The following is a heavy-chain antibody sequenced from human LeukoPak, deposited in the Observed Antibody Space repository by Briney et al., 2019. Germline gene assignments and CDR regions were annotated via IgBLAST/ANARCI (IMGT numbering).Heavy chain of an antibody. D-gene: IGHD3-10*01. V-gene: IGHV3-20*03. CDR1: GFTFDDYG. CDR2: INWNGGST. J-gene: IGHJ6*03. CDR3: ATVGHKGLLWFGETNYYYYMDV. Sequence: PGGSLRLSFAASGFTFDDYGMSWVRQAPGKGLEWVSGINWNGGSTGYADSVKGRFTISRDNAKNSLYLQMNSLRAEDTALYYCATVGHKGLLWFGETNYYYYMDVWGKGTTVTVS.